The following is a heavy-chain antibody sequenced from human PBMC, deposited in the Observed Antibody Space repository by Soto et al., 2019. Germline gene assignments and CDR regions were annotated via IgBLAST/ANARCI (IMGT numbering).Heavy chain of an antibody. Sequence: PSETLSLTCTVSGGSISSGGYYWSWIRQHPGKGLEWIGYIYYSGSTYYNPSLKSRVTISVDTSKNQFSLKLSSVTAADTAVYYCARGIHLWFGELSVWFDPWGQGTLVTVSS. CDR3: ARGIHLWFGELSVWFDP. D-gene: IGHD3-10*01. CDR2: IYYSGST. CDR1: GGSISSGGYY. V-gene: IGHV4-31*03. J-gene: IGHJ5*02.